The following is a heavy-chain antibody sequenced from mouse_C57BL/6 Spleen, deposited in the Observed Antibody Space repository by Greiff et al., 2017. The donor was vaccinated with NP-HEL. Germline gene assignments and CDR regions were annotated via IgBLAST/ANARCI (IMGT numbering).Heavy chain of an antibody. D-gene: IGHD2-1*01. CDR1: GYTFTSYG. V-gene: IGHV1-81*01. J-gene: IGHJ3*01. CDR2: IYPRSGNT. Sequence: QVQLKQSGAELARPGASVKLSCKASGYTFTSYGISWVKQRTGQGLEWIGEIYPRSGNTYYNEKFKGKATLTADKSSSTAYMELRSLTSEDSAVYFWARGDYGNLAYWGQGTLVTVSA. CDR3: ARGDYGNLAY.